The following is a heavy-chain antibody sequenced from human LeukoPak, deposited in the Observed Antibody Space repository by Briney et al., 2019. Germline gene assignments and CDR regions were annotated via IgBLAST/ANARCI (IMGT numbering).Heavy chain of an antibody. CDR1: GGSISSSSYY. J-gene: IGHJ6*02. Sequence: SETLSLTCTVSGGSISSSSYYWGWIRQPPGKGLEWIGSVFYTESTYYNPSLKSRVTVSVDTSKKQFSLKVSSVTAADTAVYYCARDGIEYGSGNFYSNGMDVWGQGTTVTVSS. CDR2: VFYTEST. CDR3: ARDGIEYGSGNFYSNGMDV. D-gene: IGHD3-10*01. V-gene: IGHV4-39*02.